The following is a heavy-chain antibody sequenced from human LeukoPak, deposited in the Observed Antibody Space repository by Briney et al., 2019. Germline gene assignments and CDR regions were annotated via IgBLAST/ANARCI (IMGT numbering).Heavy chain of an antibody. V-gene: IGHV4-34*01. CDR3: ATSSQTTVIDY. CDR1: GGSISSYY. CDR2: INHSGST. Sequence: NPSETLSLTCTVSGGSISSYYWSWIRQPPGKGLEWIGEINHSGSTNYNPSLKSRVTISVDTSKNQFSLKLSSVTAADTAVYYCATSSQTTVIDYWGQGTLVTVSS. D-gene: IGHD4-17*01. J-gene: IGHJ4*02.